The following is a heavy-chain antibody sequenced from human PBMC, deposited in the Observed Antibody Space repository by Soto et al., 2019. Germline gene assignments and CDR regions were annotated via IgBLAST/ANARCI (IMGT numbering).Heavy chain of an antibody. CDR2: MSSSGNDI. D-gene: IGHD3-16*01. V-gene: IGHV3-11*01. J-gene: IGHJ6*02. CDR1: GFAFSDYY. CDR3: ARVGQDYYYGMDV. Sequence: SGGSLRLSCAASGFAFSDYYMTWIRQAPGKGLEWVSYMSSSGNDIYYAGSVKGRFTISRDNIQNSLYLQMNSLRAEDTAIYYCARVGQDYYYGMDVWGQGTTVTVSS.